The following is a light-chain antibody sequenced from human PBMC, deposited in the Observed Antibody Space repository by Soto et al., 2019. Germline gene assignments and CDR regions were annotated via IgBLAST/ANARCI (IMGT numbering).Light chain of an antibody. CDR2: VAS. CDR3: QQYASSTIT. CDR1: QSVSSNF. J-gene: IGKJ5*01. V-gene: IGKV3-20*01. Sequence: EIVLTQSPGTLSLSPGERATLSCRASQSVSSNFLAWYQQKSGQAPSLLIYVASSRATGIPGRFSGSGSGTDFTLTISRLEPEDFAVYYCQQYASSTITFGQGTRLEIK.